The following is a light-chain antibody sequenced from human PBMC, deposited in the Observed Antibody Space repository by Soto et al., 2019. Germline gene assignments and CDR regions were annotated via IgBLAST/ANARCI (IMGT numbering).Light chain of an antibody. CDR2: DAS. CDR3: QNHDSLPLT. J-gene: IGKJ4*01. Sequence: DVQMTQSPSTLSASVGDRVTIACQASQDISNHLNWYQQKPGKAPKLLIYDASNLETGVPSRFSGSGSGADFTFTISSLQPEDIATYYCQNHDSLPLTFGGGTKVDNK. CDR1: QDISNH. V-gene: IGKV1-33*01.